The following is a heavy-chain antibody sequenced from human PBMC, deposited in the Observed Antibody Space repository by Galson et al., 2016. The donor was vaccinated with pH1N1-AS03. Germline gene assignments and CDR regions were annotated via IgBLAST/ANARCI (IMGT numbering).Heavy chain of an antibody. CDR1: GYAFTDYY. Sequence: SVKASCKASGYAFTDYYMHLLRQAPGQGLEWMAWINTDSGGTDYAQKFRGRVTMTRDASISTTYMELSSLRSDDTAVYYCVRGSPHSSSTNYGFEFWGRGTMVTVSS. D-gene: IGHD6-13*01. CDR3: VRGSPHSSSTNYGFEF. CDR2: INTDSGGT. J-gene: IGHJ3*01. V-gene: IGHV1-2*02.